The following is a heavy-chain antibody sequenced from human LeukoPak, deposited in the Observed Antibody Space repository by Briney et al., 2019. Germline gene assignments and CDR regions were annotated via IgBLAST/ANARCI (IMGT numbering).Heavy chain of an antibody. D-gene: IGHD1-26*01. CDR2: IRDDGSDK. CDR1: GFTFSSYW. V-gene: IGHV3-7*01. CDR3: VRHTRRSPGDY. J-gene: IGHJ4*02. Sequence: GGSLRLSCAASGFTFSSYWMAWVRQAPGKGLEWMANIRDDGSDKYYVDSVKGRFTISRDNAQNTLLLQMDSLRVEDTAVYYCVRHTRRSPGDYWGQGTLVTVSS.